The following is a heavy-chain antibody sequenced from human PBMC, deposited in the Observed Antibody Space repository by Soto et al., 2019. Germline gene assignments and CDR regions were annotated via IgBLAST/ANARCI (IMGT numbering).Heavy chain of an antibody. CDR1: GFTFSSFA. V-gene: IGHV3-23*01. Sequence: PGGSLRLSCAASGFTFSSFAMSWVRQSPGKGLDWVSAISGSGGSTYSADSVKGRFTISRDNSKNTLYLQMSSLRAEDTAVYYCAKVIRADSTSSNFYYYSGMDVWGQGTTVTVSS. CDR3: AKVIRADSTSSNFYYYSGMDV. D-gene: IGHD6-6*01. J-gene: IGHJ6*02. CDR2: ISGSGGST.